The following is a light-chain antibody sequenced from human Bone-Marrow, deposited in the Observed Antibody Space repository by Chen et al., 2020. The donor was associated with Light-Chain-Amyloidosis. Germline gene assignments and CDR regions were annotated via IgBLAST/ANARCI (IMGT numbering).Light chain of an antibody. CDR1: QSVSTN. J-gene: IGKJ1*01. CDR2: GVS. CDR3: QQYNNWPRT. V-gene: IGKV3-15*01. Sequence: EIVMTQSPATLSVSPGERATLSCRASQSVSTNLAWFQQKPGQAPRLLIYGVSTRLTGIPARLSGSGSGTEFNLTISSLQSEDFAVYYCQQYNNWPRTFGQGTKVEVK.